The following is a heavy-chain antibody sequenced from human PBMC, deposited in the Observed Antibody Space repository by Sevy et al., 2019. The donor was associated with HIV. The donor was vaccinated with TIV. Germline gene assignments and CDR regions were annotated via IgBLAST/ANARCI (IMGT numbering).Heavy chain of an antibody. CDR1: GCSISGYY. J-gene: IGHJ6*03. CDR3: ARSVTTHTYYYMDV. CDR2: IYSNGNT. D-gene: IGHD4-4*01. V-gene: IGHV4-59*01. Sequence: SETLSLTCTVFGCSISGYYWSWVRQPPGKGLEWIGYIYSNGNTNYNSSLKSRLTISVHTSKNQFSLKLTSVTAADTAVYYCARSVTTHTYYYMDVWGKGTTVTVSS.